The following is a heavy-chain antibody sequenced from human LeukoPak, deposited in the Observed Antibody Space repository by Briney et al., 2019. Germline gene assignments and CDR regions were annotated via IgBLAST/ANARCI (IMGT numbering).Heavy chain of an antibody. J-gene: IGHJ4*02. CDR3: AGQGDYGDYVFGY. CDR2: VYYTGST. CDR1: GGSISTFY. D-gene: IGHD4-17*01. V-gene: IGHV4-59*08. Sequence: SETLSLTCTVSGGSISTFYWSWIRQPPGKGLEWIGFVYYTGSTIYNPSLRSRVTISLDTSKNQFSLKLSSVTAADTAVYYCAGQGDYGDYVFGYWGQGSLVTVSS.